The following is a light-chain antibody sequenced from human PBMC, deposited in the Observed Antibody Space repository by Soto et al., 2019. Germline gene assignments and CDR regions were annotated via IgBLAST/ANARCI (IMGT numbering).Light chain of an antibody. CDR3: QSYDIKLSSPV. Sequence: QSVLTQPPSVSGAPGQRVTISCAGNTSNIGAGYDVHWYQQVPGTAPRLVIHANTKRPSGVPDRFSGSKSGTSASLAITGLQADDEADYHCQSYDIKLSSPVFGGGTKLTVL. CDR2: ANT. CDR1: TSNIGAGYD. V-gene: IGLV1-40*01. J-gene: IGLJ2*01.